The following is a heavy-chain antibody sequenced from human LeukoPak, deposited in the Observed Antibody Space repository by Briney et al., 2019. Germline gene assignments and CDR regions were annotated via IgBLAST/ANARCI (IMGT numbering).Heavy chain of an antibody. CDR3: ARDEQDEGTTLYY. D-gene: IGHD1-7*01. V-gene: IGHV1-46*01. J-gene: IGHJ6*01. CDR1: VYSFTTYN. CDR2: INPSSGIT. Sequence: GAPVKASPSPSVYSFTTYNMQRVGQAPGQGPEWMGIINPSSGITRYAQKFQGGLTLTKDTSTSTVYMELSRLRSEDTAVYYCARDEQDEGTTLYY.